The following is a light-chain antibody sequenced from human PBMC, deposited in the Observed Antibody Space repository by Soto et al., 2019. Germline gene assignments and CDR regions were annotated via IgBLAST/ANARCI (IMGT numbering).Light chain of an antibody. CDR2: DVS. CDR3: TSYRSSTPNV. Sequence: QSALTQPASVSGSPGQSITISCTGTSSDVGGYNYVSWYQQHPGKAPKLIISDVSNRPSGVSNRFSGSKSGNTASLTISGLQAEDEADYYCTSYRSSTPNVFGTGTKLTVL. J-gene: IGLJ1*01. CDR1: SSDVGGYNY. V-gene: IGLV2-14*01.